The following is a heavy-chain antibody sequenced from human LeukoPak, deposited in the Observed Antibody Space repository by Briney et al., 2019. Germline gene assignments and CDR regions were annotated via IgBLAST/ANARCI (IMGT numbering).Heavy chain of an antibody. J-gene: IGHJ4*02. CDR3: AREKRYFDWLYYFDY. Sequence: SETLSLTCTVSGGSISSYYWSWIRQPPGKGLEWIGYIYYSGSTNYNPSLKSRVTISVDTSKNQFSLKLSSVTAADTAVYYCAREKRYFDWLYYFDYWGQGTLVTVSS. CDR2: IYYSGST. CDR1: GGSISSYY. D-gene: IGHD3-9*01. V-gene: IGHV4-59*01.